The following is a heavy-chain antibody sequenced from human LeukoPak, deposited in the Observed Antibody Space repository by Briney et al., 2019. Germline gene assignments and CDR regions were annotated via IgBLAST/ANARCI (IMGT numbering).Heavy chain of an antibody. J-gene: IGHJ5*02. D-gene: IGHD4-23*01. CDR1: GYTFTSYD. V-gene: IGHV1-69*13. CDR3: ARDGDPTVVIGPNWFDP. CDR2: IIPIFGTA. Sequence: SVKVSCKASGYTFTSYDINWVRQATGQGLEWMGGIIPIFGTANYAQKFQGRVTITADESTSTAYMELSSLRSEDTAVYYCARDGDPTVVIGPNWFDPWGQGTLVTVSS.